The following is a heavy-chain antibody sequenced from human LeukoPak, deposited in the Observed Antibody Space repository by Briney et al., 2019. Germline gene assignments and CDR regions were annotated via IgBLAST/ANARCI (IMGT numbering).Heavy chain of an antibody. CDR1: GGSISSYY. J-gene: IGHJ6*04. V-gene: IGHV4-59*01. D-gene: IGHD6-13*01. CDR3: ARTSSSQRSFYGMDV. Sequence: SGTLSLTCTVSGGSISSYYWSWIRQPPGKGLECMGYIYYSGSTSYNPSLKSRVTISVDRSKNQFSLKLSSVTAADTAVYYCARTSSSQRSFYGMDVWGKGTTVTVSS. CDR2: IYYSGST.